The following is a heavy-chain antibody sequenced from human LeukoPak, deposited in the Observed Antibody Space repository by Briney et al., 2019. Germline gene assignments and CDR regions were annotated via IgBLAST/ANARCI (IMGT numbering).Heavy chain of an antibody. Sequence: GGSLRLSCRASGFSFADSVMSWVRQAPGKGLEWVSAITAGGGTTYYADSVRGRFTISRDNSKNTLYLQMNSLRAADTAVYYCARDPNLLRYFDWFLDYWGQGTLVTVSS. CDR1: GFSFADSV. V-gene: IGHV3-23*01. CDR2: ITAGGGTT. D-gene: IGHD3-9*01. CDR3: ARDPNLLRYFDWFLDY. J-gene: IGHJ4*02.